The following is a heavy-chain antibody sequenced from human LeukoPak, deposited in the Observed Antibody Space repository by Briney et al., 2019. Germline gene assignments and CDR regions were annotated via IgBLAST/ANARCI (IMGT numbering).Heavy chain of an antibody. J-gene: IGHJ4*02. CDR3: ARQEHSSSWSPLDY. CDR1: GGSISSYY. Sequence: PSETLSLTCTVSGGSISSYYWSWIRQPPGKGLEWIGYIYYSGSTNYNPSLKSRVTISVDTSKNQFSLKLSSVTAADTAVYYCARQEHSSSWSPLDYWGQGTLVTVSS. D-gene: IGHD6-13*01. CDR2: IYYSGST. V-gene: IGHV4-59*08.